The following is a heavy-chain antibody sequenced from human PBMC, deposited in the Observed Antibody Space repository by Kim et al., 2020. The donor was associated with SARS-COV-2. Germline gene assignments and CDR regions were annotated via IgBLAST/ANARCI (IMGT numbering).Heavy chain of an antibody. Sequence: ASVKVSCRSSGYTFTGYYIHWVRQAPGQGLEWMGWISPDSGVTKHPQHFQGRVTMTRDTSINTDYMELTSLTYDDTAIYYCARSGFHWGLDYWGQGTLVTVSS. J-gene: IGHJ4*02. V-gene: IGHV1-2*02. CDR1: GYTFTGYY. CDR3: ARSGFHWGLDY. CDR2: ISPDSGVT. D-gene: IGHD7-27*01.